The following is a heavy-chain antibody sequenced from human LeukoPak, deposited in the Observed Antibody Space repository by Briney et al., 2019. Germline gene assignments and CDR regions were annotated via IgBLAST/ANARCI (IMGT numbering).Heavy chain of an antibody. CDR2: MGSSGSTI. D-gene: IGHD6-19*01. V-gene: IGHV3-48*03. Sequence: GGSLTLSCAASGFTFSSFELNWVRQAPGKGLEWVSYMGSSGSTIYYADSMKGRFTISRDNAKNSLYLQMNSLRAEDTAVYYCASSAGYRSGWRLDYWGQGTLVTVSS. CDR1: GFTFSSFE. J-gene: IGHJ4*02. CDR3: ASSAGYRSGWRLDY.